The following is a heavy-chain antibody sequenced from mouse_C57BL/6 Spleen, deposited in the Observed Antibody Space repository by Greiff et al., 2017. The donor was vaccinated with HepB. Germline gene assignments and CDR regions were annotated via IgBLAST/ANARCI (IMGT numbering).Heavy chain of an antibody. CDR2: FDLENGDT. J-gene: IGHJ4*01. Sequence: VQLQQSGAELVRPGASVKLSCTASGFNIKDDYMHWVKQRPEQGLEWIGWFDLENGDTEYASKFQGKATITADTSSNTAYLQLSSLTSEDTAVYYCTTGSNYAMDYWGQGTSVTVSS. V-gene: IGHV14-4*01. CDR3: TTGSNYAMDY. D-gene: IGHD1-1*01. CDR1: GFNIKDDY.